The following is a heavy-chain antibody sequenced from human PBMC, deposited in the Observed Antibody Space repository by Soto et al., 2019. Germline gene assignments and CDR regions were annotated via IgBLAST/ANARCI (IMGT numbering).Heavy chain of an antibody. CDR2: INPNSGGT. CDR3: ARDSLLYYYDSSGYPSY. V-gene: IGHV1-2*02. Sequence: ASVKVSCKASGYTFTGYYMHWVRQAPGQGLEWMGWINPNSGGTNYAQKFQGRVTMTRDTSISTAYMELSRLRSDDTAVYYCARDSLLYYYDSSGYPSYWGQGPLVTVSS. CDR1: GYTFTGYY. J-gene: IGHJ4*02. D-gene: IGHD3-22*01.